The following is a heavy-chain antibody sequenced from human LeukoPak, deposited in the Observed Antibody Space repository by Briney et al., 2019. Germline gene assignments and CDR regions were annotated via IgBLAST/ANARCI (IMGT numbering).Heavy chain of an antibody. D-gene: IGHD3-9*01. Sequence: LGESLKISCKGSGYSFTTYWIGWVRQMPGKGLEWMAMIYPGDSDIRYSPSFQGQLTISADKSINTAYLQWSSLRASDTGIYYCARLASLHYDVLTGTDFDHWGQGTLVTVSS. V-gene: IGHV5-51*01. CDR1: GYSFTTYW. CDR3: ARLASLHYDVLTGTDFDH. CDR2: IYPGDSDI. J-gene: IGHJ4*02.